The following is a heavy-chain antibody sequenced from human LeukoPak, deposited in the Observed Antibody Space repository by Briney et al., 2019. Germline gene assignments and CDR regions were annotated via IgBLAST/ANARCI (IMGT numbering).Heavy chain of an antibody. Sequence: GGSLRLSCAASGFTFDDYAMHWVRQAPGKGLEWVSGISWNSGSIGYADSVKGRFTISRDNAKNSLYLQMNSLRAEDTALYYCAKEAEAGPFDYWGQGTPVTVSS. V-gene: IGHV3-9*01. J-gene: IGHJ4*02. CDR2: ISWNSGSI. D-gene: IGHD6-19*01. CDR3: AKEAEAGPFDY. CDR1: GFTFDDYA.